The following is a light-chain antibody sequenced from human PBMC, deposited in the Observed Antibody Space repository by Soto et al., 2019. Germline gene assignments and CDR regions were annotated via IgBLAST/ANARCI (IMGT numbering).Light chain of an antibody. Sequence: DIQMTQSPSSLSASVGVRVTITCRASQGISNYLAWYQQRPGKVPQLLIYGASTLQSGVPSRFSGSGSGADFTLTISSLQPEDVATYYCQKYDSAPLTFGQGTKVEIK. CDR3: QKYDSAPLT. J-gene: IGKJ1*01. CDR2: GAS. V-gene: IGKV1-27*01. CDR1: QGISNY.